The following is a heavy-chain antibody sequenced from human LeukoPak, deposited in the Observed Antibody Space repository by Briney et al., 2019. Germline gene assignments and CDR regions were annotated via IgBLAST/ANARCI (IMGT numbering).Heavy chain of an antibody. J-gene: IGHJ3*02. D-gene: IGHD3-22*01. CDR1: GFTFSNYW. CDR2: ISWNSGSI. V-gene: IGHV3-9*03. Sequence: SLRLSCAASGFTFSNYWMNWVRQAPGKGLEGVSGISWNSGSIGYADSVKGRFTIPRDNAKNSLYLQMNSLRAEDMALYYCARSVSASDSSGYFAFDIWGQGTMVTVSS. CDR3: ARSVSASDSSGYFAFDI.